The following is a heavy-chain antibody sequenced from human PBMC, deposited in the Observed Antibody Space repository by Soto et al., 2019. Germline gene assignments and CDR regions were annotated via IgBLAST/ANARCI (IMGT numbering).Heavy chain of an antibody. CDR1: GGSISSSNW. CDR3: ATFSEYSSSPEKDV. V-gene: IGHV4-4*02. Sequence: PSETLSLTCAVSGGSISSSNWWSWVRQPPGKGLEWIGEINHSGSTNYNPSLKSRVTISVDTSKNQFSLKLSSVTAADTAVYYCATFSEYSSSPEKDVWGQGTTVTVSS. J-gene: IGHJ6*02. CDR2: INHSGST. D-gene: IGHD6-6*01.